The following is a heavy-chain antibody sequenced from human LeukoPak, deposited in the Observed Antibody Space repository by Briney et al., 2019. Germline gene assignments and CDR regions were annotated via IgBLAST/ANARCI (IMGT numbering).Heavy chain of an antibody. Sequence: GGSLRLSCAASGFTFSSYWMSRVRQAPGKGLEWVANINEDGGDKYYVDSVKGRFTISRDNAKNSLYLQMNSLRAEDTAVYYCARGGAVGTADYWGQGTLVTVSS. CDR3: ARGGAVGTADY. J-gene: IGHJ4*02. CDR2: INEDGGDK. D-gene: IGHD6-19*01. V-gene: IGHV3-7*01. CDR1: GFTFSSYW.